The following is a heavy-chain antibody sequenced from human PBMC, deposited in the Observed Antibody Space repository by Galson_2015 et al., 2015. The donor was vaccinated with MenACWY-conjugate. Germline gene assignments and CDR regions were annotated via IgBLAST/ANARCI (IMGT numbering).Heavy chain of an antibody. V-gene: IGHV3-74*01. CDR1: GFTFSSYW. CDR2: INSDGSST. J-gene: IGHJ5*02. D-gene: IGHD2-2*01. Sequence: SLRLSCAASGFTFSSYWMHWVRHAPGKGLVWVSRINSDGSSTSYAESVKGRFTISRANAKNTLYLQMNSLRADDTAVYYCAQYCSSTSCYAGKGAWGQGTLVTVSS. CDR3: AQYCSSTSCYAGKGA.